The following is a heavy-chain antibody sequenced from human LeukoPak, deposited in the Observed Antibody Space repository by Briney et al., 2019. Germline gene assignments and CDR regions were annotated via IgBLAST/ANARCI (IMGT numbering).Heavy chain of an antibody. CDR2: IIPIFGTA. Sequence: SVKVSCKASGGTFTSYAISWVRQAPGQGLEWMGGIIPIFGTANYAQKFQGRVTITADESTSTAYMELSSLRSEDTAVYYCARDPAYDSSGYYYFDYWGQGTLVTVSS. J-gene: IGHJ4*02. D-gene: IGHD3-22*01. CDR3: ARDPAYDSSGYYYFDY. CDR1: GGTFTSYA. V-gene: IGHV1-69*01.